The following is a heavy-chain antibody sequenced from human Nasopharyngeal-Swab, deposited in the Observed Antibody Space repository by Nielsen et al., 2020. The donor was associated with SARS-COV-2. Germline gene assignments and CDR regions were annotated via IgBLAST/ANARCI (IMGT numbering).Heavy chain of an antibody. CDR3: ATWMTAHFDY. D-gene: IGHD5-18*01. CDR2: VDYDGVRT. J-gene: IGHJ4*02. CDR1: GYTFSNYA. Sequence: GGSLRLSCTGSGYTFSNYAISWVRQAPGQGLEWVSTVDYDGVRTHYADSVAGRFIISRDNSKNTVYLQIKSLGVEDAAVYYCATWMTAHFDYWGQGTLVT. V-gene: IGHV3-23*01.